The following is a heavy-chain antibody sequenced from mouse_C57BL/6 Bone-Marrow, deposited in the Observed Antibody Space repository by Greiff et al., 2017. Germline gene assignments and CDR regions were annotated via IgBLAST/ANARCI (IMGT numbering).Heavy chain of an antibody. D-gene: IGHD1-1*01. Sequence: EVQLVESGGGLVKPGGSLKLSCAASGFTFSDYGMHWVRQAPEQGLEWVAYISRGSSTIYYADTVKGRFTISRDNAKNPLCLQMTRLRSEDTAMYYCARGDYGSSFDYWGQGTTLSVSS. V-gene: IGHV5-17*01. J-gene: IGHJ2*01. CDR2: ISRGSSTI. CDR3: ARGDYGSSFDY. CDR1: GFTFSDYG.